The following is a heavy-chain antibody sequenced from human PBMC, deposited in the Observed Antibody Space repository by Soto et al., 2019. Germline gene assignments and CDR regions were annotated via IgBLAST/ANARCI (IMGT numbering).Heavy chain of an antibody. V-gene: IGHV4-59*01. CDR1: GVSINDYY. D-gene: IGHD6-6*01. J-gene: IGHJ6*02. CDR3: ARYRSYSSSSVDYYGMDV. Sequence: PSETLLLTCNVPGVSINDYYWSWIREPPGKGLEWMGYVYYSGYTNYYPSLKSRVTISADTSKNQFSLKLSSVTAADTAVYYCARYRSYSSSSVDYYGMDVWCQCTTVT. CDR2: VYYSGYT.